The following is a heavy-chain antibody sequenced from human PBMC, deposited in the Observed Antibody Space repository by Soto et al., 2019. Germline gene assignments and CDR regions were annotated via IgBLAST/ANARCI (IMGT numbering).Heavy chain of an antibody. Sequence: GSLRLSCAASGFTFSSYAMSWVRQAPGKGLEWVSAISGSGGSTYYADSVKGRFTISRDNSKNTLYLQMNSLRAEDTAVYYCAKDPFDYYYYYGMDVWGQGTTVTVSS. CDR1: GFTFSSYA. CDR2: ISGSGGST. J-gene: IGHJ6*02. D-gene: IGHD3-9*01. CDR3: AKDPFDYYYYYGMDV. V-gene: IGHV3-23*01.